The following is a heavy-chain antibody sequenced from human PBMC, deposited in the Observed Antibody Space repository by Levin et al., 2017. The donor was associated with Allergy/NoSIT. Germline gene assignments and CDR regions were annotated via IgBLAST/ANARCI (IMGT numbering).Heavy chain of an antibody. Sequence: GGSLRLSCAASGFIVSDSYMSWIRQAPGKGLEWVSYISRGNSYTNYLDSVKGRFTISRDNAKNSLYLQMNSLRAEDTAIYYCARGRVPNDYWGQGTLVSVSS. CDR2: ISRGNSYT. CDR1: GFIVSDSY. V-gene: IGHV3-11*05. CDR3: ARGRVPNDY. D-gene: IGHD3-10*01. J-gene: IGHJ4*02.